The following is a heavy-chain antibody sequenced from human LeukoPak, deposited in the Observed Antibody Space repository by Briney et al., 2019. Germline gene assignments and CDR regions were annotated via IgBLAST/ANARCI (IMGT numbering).Heavy chain of an antibody. Sequence: SETLSLTCAVYGGSFSGYYWSWIRQPPGKGLEWIGEINHGGGTNYNPPLKSRVTISVDTSKNQFSLNLYSVTAADTAVYYCARGMALDYWGQGTLVTVSS. V-gene: IGHV4-34*01. D-gene: IGHD3-10*01. CDR3: ARGMALDY. J-gene: IGHJ4*02. CDR1: GGSFSGYY. CDR2: INHGGGT.